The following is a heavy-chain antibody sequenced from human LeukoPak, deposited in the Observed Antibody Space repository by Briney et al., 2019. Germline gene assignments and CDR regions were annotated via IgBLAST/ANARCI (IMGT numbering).Heavy chain of an antibody. Sequence: GWALRLSCAASGFDVSVNYMNWIRQPREKGLDGVSIIHNYGRTYYVESVKGRFTVSRDDSKKTVSLQIDSLTAEDSAVYSCATIDPQDKAMDDYWGQGTLVTVSS. V-gene: IGHV3-66*01. CDR3: ATIDPQDKAMDDY. CDR1: GFDVSVNY. CDR2: IHNYGRT. D-gene: IGHD5-18*01. J-gene: IGHJ4*02.